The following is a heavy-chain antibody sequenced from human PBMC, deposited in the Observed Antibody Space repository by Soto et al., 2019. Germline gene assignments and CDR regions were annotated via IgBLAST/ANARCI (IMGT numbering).Heavy chain of an antibody. CDR1: GGSFSGYY. CDR2: INHSGST. CDR3: ARERGYCTNGVCHYYFDY. J-gene: IGHJ4*02. D-gene: IGHD2-8*01. V-gene: IGHV4-34*01. Sequence: SETLSLTCAVYGGSFSGYYWSWIRQPPGKGLEWIGEINHSGSTNYNPSLKSRATISVDTSKNQFSLKLSSVTAADTAVYYCARERGYCTNGVCHYYFDYWGQGTLVTVSS.